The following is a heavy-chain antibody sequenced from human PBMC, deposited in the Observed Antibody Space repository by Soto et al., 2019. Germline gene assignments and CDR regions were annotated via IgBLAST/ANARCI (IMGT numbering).Heavy chain of an antibody. CDR2: INHSGST. J-gene: IGHJ6*03. Sequence: SETLSLTCAVYGGSFSGYYWSWIRQPPGKGLEWIGEINHSGSTNYNPSLKSRVTISVDTSKNQFSLKLSSVTAADTAVYYCAGCYDFWSGYRYYYYRDVWGKGTTVPVSS. D-gene: IGHD3-3*01. CDR1: GGSFSGYY. V-gene: IGHV4-34*01. CDR3: AGCYDFWSGYRYYYYRDV.